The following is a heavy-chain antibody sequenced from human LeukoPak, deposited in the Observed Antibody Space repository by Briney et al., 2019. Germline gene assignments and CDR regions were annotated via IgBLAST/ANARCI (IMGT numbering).Heavy chain of an antibody. V-gene: IGHV3-48*04. CDR1: GFTFSSYS. D-gene: IGHD3-22*01. CDR2: ISSSSSTI. J-gene: IGHJ4*02. CDR3: ALGNYNSPIDY. Sequence: PGGSLRLSCAASGFTFSSYSMIWVRQAPGKGLEWLSYISSSSSTIYYADSVKGRLTISRDNAKNSLYLQMNSLRAEDTAVYYCALGNYNSPIDYWGQGTLVTVSS.